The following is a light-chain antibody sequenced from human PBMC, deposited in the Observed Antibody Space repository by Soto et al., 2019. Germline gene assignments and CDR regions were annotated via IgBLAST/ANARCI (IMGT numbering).Light chain of an antibody. CDR1: RSDVGGYKF. Sequence: QSALTQPPSASGSLGQSVTISCTGTRSDVGGYKFVSWYQQHPGKAPKLIIYEVSKRPSGVPDRFSGSKSGNTASLTVSGLQAEDEADYHGSSSYAGSNVFVFGSGTKLTVL. J-gene: IGLJ1*01. V-gene: IGLV2-8*01. CDR2: EVS. CDR3: SSSYAGSNVFV.